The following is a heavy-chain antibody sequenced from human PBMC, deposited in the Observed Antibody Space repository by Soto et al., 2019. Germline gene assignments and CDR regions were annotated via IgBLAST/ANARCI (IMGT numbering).Heavy chain of an antibody. Sequence: ASVKVSCKASGYTFTSYAMHWLRQAPGQRLEWMGWINAGNGNTKYSQKFQGRVTITRDTSASTAYMELSSLRSEDTAVYYCASAYPSEWDRLLEPAATQGFDPWGQGTLVTVSS. CDR2: INAGNGNT. CDR1: GYTFTSYA. CDR3: ASAYPSEWDRLLEPAATQGFDP. J-gene: IGHJ5*02. D-gene: IGHD2-2*01. V-gene: IGHV1-3*01.